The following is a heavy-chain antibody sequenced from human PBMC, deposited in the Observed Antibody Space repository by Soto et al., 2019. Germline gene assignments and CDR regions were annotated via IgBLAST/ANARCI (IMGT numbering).Heavy chain of an antibody. D-gene: IGHD6-13*01. Sequence: PGGSLRLSCAASGFTFSSYSINWVRQAPGKGLEWVSYTSSSSSTIYYADSVKGRFTISRDNAKNSLYLQMNSLRDEDTAVYYCAKIIAAAGNGAFDIWGQGTMVTVSS. CDR1: GFTFSSYS. CDR3: AKIIAAAGNGAFDI. J-gene: IGHJ3*02. V-gene: IGHV3-48*02. CDR2: TSSSSSTI.